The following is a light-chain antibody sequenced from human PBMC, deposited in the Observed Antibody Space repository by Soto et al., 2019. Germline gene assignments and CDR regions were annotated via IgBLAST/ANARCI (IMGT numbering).Light chain of an antibody. J-gene: IGKJ5*01. CDR3: MQALQTPIT. V-gene: IGKV2-28*01. CDR2: LGS. Sequence: DIVMTQSPLSLPVTPGEPASISCRSSQSLLHSDGYNYLNWYLQKPGQSPQLLIYLGSNRASGVPDRFSGSGSGTDSTLIISRVEAEDVGVYYCMQALQTPITFGQGTRLEIK. CDR1: QSLLHSDGYNY.